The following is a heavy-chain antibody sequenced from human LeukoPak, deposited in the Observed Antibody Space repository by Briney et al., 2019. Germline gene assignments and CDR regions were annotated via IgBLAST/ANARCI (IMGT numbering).Heavy chain of an antibody. D-gene: IGHD3-10*01. V-gene: IGHV4-4*07. CDR2: IYTSGST. CDR1: GGSIRSYY. CDR3: ARGLYTMVRGVILDY. Sequence: PSETLSLTCTVSGGSIRSYYWSWIRQPAGRGLEWIGRIYTSGSTNFNPSLKSRVTMSVDTSKNQFSLKLSSVTAADTAVYYCARGLYTMVRGVILDYWGQGTLVTVSS. J-gene: IGHJ4*02.